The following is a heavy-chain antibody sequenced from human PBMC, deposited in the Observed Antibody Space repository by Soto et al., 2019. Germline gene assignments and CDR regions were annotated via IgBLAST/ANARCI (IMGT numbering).Heavy chain of an antibody. Sequence: PSETLSLTCTVSGDSISSSSYYWGWIRRPPGKGLEWIGSIYYSGSTYYNPSLKSRVTISVDTSKNQFSLKLSSVTAADTAVYYCARHLGGMDVWGQGTTVTVSS. CDR2: IYYSGST. D-gene: IGHD7-27*01. CDR3: ARHLGGMDV. V-gene: IGHV4-39*01. J-gene: IGHJ6*02. CDR1: GDSISSSSYY.